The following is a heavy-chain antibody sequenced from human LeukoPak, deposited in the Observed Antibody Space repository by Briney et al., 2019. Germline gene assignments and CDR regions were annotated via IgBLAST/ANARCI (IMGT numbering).Heavy chain of an antibody. CDR3: ARVSAIFGNGMDV. V-gene: IGHV3-33*08. J-gene: IGHJ6*02. CDR1: GFTFSSYG. CDR2: IWYDGSNK. Sequence: GGSLRLSCAASGFTFSSYGMPWVRQAPGKGLEWVAVIWYDGSNKYYADSVKGRFTISRDNSKNTLYLQMNSLRAEDTAVYYCARVSAIFGNGMDVWGQGTTVTVSS. D-gene: IGHD3-3*01.